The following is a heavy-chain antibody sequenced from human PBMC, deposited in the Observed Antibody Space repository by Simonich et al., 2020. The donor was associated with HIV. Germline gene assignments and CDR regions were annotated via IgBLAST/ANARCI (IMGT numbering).Heavy chain of an antibody. CDR3: ARDPGASWWANYYYYMDV. D-gene: IGHD2-15*01. CDR2: HSSSSSYT. V-gene: IGHV3-21*01. CDR1: GLNFSRYS. Sequence: EVQMVESGGGLVKLGGSMRLSCAASGLNFSRYSMNWVRQASGKGWDWVSSHSSSSSYTYDPDSEAGRFTISRNNAKNSLELQMNSLRAEDTAVYYCARDPGASWWANYYYYMDVWGKGTTVTVSS. J-gene: IGHJ6*03.